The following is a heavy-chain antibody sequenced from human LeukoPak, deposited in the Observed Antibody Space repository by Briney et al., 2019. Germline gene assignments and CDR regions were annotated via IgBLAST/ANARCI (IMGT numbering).Heavy chain of an antibody. CDR1: GFTFSAFA. Sequence: GGSLRLSCAASGFTFSAFAMTWVRQAPGKGLEWVSTINGDNTYSADSVKGRTTFSRDNSKNTLSLQLRSLRAEDTAVYYCAKDLSYTSGSSDYWGQGTLVTVSS. CDR2: INGDNT. CDR3: AKDLSYTSGSSDY. J-gene: IGHJ4*02. D-gene: IGHD6-19*01. V-gene: IGHV3-23*01.